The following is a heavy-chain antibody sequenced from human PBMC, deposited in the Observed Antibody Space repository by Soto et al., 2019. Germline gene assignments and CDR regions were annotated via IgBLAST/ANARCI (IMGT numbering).Heavy chain of an antibody. V-gene: IGHV1-69*02. J-gene: IGHJ4*02. CDR1: GDTFNFYS. CDR3: ASNYGSGYRAFDS. CDR2: DNPILSMS. Sequence: QVKLVQSGAEVKSAGSSVKVSCKASGDTFNFYSINWVRQAPGLGLEWVGRDNPILSMSNYGQRCQGRVTMTADKSTGTAYMERRSLRSEDTAIYYCASNYGSGYRAFDSWGQGALVTVSS. D-gene: IGHD3-10*01.